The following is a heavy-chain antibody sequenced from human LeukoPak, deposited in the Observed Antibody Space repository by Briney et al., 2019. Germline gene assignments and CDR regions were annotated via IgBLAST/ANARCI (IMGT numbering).Heavy chain of an antibody. CDR3: AKAPVTTCRGAYCYPFDY. D-gene: IGHD2-21*01. V-gene: IGHV3-48*01. Sequence: PGGSLRLSCAASGFTFSSYSMNWVRQAPGKGLEWVSYISSSSSTIYYADSVKGRFTISRDNAKNSLYLHMNSLRAEDTAVYYCAKAPVTTCRGAYCYPFDYWGQGTLVTVSS. J-gene: IGHJ4*02. CDR1: GFTFSSYS. CDR2: ISSSSSTI.